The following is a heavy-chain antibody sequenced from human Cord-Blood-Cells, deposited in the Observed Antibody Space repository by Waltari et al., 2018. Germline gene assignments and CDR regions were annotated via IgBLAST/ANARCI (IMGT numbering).Heavy chain of an antibody. CDR2: IWYDGSNK. V-gene: IGHV3-33*01. D-gene: IGHD3-9*01. CDR3: ARDMNYDILTGYYKGGFDY. CDR1: GFTFSSYG. Sequence: QVQLVESGGGVVQPGRSLRLSCAASGFTFSSYGMHWVRQAPGKGLEWVAVIWYDGSNKYYADSVKGRFTISRDNSKNTRYLQMNSLRAEDTAVYYCARDMNYDILTGYYKGGFDYWGQGTLVTVSS. J-gene: IGHJ4*02.